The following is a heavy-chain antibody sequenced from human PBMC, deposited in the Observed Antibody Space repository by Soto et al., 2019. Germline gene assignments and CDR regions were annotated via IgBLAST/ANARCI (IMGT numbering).Heavy chain of an antibody. J-gene: IGHJ4*02. CDR1: GFTFSSYA. V-gene: IGHV3-30-3*01. D-gene: IGHD5-12*01. Sequence: AGGSLRLSCAASGFTFSSYAMHWVRQAPGKGLEWVAFISYDGSNKYYADSVKGRFTISRDNSKNTPYLQMNSLRAEDTAVYYCAVGRGLPRYYSGQGTLVIVSS. CDR3: AVGRGLPRYY. CDR2: ISYDGSNK.